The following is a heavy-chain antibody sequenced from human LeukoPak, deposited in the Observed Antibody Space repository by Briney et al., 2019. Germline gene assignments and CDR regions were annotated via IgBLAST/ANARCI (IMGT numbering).Heavy chain of an antibody. V-gene: IGHV4-39*07. Sequence: SETLSLTCSVSGGSISSSSYYWDWIRQPPGKGLEWIGSIYYSGSTYYNPSFKSRVTISVDTSKNQFSLKLSSVTAADTAVYYCARETSQKGAHYMDVWGKGTTITISS. CDR2: IYYSGST. D-gene: IGHD3-16*01. CDR3: ARETSQKGAHYMDV. CDR1: GGSISSSSYY. J-gene: IGHJ6*03.